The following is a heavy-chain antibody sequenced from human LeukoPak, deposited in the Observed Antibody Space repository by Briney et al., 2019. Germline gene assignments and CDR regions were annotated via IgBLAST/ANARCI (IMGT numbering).Heavy chain of an antibody. Sequence: PGGSLRLSCAASGFTLSGFSKNWVRQAPGKGLEWVSAISGSGGSTYYADSVKGRFTISRDNSKNTLYLQMNSLRAEDTAVYYCAMSGYSYGYGDYWGQGTLVTVSS. V-gene: IGHV3-23*01. J-gene: IGHJ4*02. CDR2: ISGSGGST. CDR3: AMSGYSYGYGDY. CDR1: GFTLSGFS. D-gene: IGHD5-18*01.